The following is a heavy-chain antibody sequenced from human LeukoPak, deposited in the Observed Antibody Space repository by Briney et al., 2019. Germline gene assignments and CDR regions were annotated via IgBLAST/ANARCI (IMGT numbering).Heavy chain of an antibody. CDR3: AKEHGYYDSSGLEDY. CDR1: GFTFSSYA. Sequence: GGSLRLSCAASGFTFSSYARSWVRQAPGKGLEWVSAISGSGGSTYYADSVKGRFTISRDNSKNTLYLQMNSLRAEDTAVYYCAKEHGYYDSSGLEDYWGQGTLVTVSS. J-gene: IGHJ4*02. V-gene: IGHV3-23*01. D-gene: IGHD3-22*01. CDR2: ISGSGGST.